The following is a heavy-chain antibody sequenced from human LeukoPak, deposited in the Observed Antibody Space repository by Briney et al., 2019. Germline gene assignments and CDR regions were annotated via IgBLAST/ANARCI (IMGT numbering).Heavy chain of an antibody. CDR2: IYYSGST. V-gene: IGHV4-59*12. CDR3: ARDFGSGFDP. Sequence: PSETLSLTCTVSGGSISSYYWSWIRQPPGKGLEWIGYIYYSGSTYYNPSLKSRVTISVDTSKNQFSLKLSSVTAADTAVYYCARDFGSGFDPWGQGTLVTVSS. D-gene: IGHD3-10*01. CDR1: GGSISSYY. J-gene: IGHJ5*02.